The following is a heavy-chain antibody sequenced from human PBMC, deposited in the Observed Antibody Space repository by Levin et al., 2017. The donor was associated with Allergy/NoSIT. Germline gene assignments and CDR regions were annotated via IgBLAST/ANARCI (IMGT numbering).Heavy chain of an antibody. CDR1: GFTFSSHW. Sequence: GGSLRLSCAASGFTFSSHWMHWVRQAPGKGLVWVSRINSDGSSTSYADSVKGRFTISRDNAKNTLYLQMNSLRAEDTAVYYCARVVVATITGGGVDYWGQGTLVTVSS. CDR3: ARVVVATITGGGVDY. CDR2: INSDGSST. D-gene: IGHD5-12*01. J-gene: IGHJ4*02. V-gene: IGHV3-74*01.